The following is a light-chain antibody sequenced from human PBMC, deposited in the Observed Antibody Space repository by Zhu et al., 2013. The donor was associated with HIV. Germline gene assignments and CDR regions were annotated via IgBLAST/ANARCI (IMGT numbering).Light chain of an antibody. CDR3: QQYVGPVT. J-gene: IGKJ4*01. CDR1: QRVSSSY. V-gene: IGKV3-20*01. CDR2: STS. Sequence: EIVLTQSPGTLSLSTGERATLSCRASQRVSSSYLAWYQQKPGQPPRLLIYSTSRRATDIPDRFSGSGSGTDFTLTISSLEAEDFAVYYCQQYVGPVTFGGGTKVEI.